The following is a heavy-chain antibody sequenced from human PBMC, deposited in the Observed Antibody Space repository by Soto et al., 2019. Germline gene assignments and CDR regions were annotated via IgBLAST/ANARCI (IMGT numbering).Heavy chain of an antibody. D-gene: IGHD3-3*01. CDR2: IRNKANSYTT. CDR1: GFTFIDHY. Sequence: EVQLVESGGGLVQPGGSLRLSCAVSGFTFIDHYMDWVRQAPGKGLEWVGHIRNKANSYTTEYAASVRGRFTISRDDSKNSLYLHINSLITEDTAVYYYATGSGADYPFDIWGQGTMVTVSS. CDR3: ATGSGADYPFDI. J-gene: IGHJ3*02. V-gene: IGHV3-72*01.